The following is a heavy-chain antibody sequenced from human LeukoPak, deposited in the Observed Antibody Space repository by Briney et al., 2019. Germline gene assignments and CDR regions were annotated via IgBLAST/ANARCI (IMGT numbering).Heavy chain of an antibody. V-gene: IGHV4-30-4*01. J-gene: IGHJ5*02. CDR2: MYYSGST. Sequence: SETLSLTCTVSGGSISSGDYYWSWIRQPPGEGLEWIAYMYYSGSTYYNPSLKSRVTMSADTSKNQHSLKLSSVTAADTAVYYCARPYYYDSRIDPWGQGILVTVSS. CDR3: ARPYYYDSRIDP. CDR1: GGSISSGDYY. D-gene: IGHD3-22*01.